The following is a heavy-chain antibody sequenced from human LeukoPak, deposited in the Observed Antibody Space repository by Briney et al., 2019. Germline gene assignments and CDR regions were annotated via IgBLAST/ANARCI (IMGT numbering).Heavy chain of an antibody. J-gene: IGHJ4*02. CDR2: ISGSGGST. V-gene: IGHV3-23*01. CDR3: TTVLTYYHDSSGYAVGPFDY. Sequence: GGSLRLSCAASGFTFSSYAMSWVRQAPGKGLEWVSAISGSGGSTYYADSVKGRFTISRDNSKNTLYLQMNSLRAEDTAVYYCTTVLTYYHDSSGYAVGPFDYWVQGTLVTVSS. D-gene: IGHD3-22*01. CDR1: GFTFSSYA.